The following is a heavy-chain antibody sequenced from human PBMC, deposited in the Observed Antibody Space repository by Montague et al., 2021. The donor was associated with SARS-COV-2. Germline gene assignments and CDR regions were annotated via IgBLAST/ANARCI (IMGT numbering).Heavy chain of an antibody. CDR2: IYYSGXT. J-gene: IGHJ5*02. D-gene: IGHD6-13*01. CDR1: GGSISSSSYY. CDR3: ARKEMKYISIWSTGGNWFDP. V-gene: IGHV4-39*01. Sequence: SETLSLTCTVSGGSISSSSYYWGWIRQPPGKGLEWIGSIYYSGXTXYXXXXKXRVTISVDTSKNQFSLKLSSVTAADTAVYYRARKEMKYISIWSTGGNWFDPWGQGTLVTVSS.